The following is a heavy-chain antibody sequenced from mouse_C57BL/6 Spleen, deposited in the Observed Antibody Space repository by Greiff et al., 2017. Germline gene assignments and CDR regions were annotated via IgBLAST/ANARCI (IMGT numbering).Heavy chain of an antibody. J-gene: IGHJ3*01. V-gene: IGHV1-80*01. CDR3: ARGTY. CDR1: GYTFNNYW. Sequence: VKLMESGAELVKPGASVKISCKASGYTFNNYWMNWVKQRPGKGLEWIGQIYPGDGDTNYNGKFEGKATLTADKSSTTAYIQVSSLTSEDSAVYFCARGTYWGQGTLVTVSA. CDR2: IYPGDGDT.